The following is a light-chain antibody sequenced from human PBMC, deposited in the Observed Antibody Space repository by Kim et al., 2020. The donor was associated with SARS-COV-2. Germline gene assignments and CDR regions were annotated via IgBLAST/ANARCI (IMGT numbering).Light chain of an antibody. V-gene: IGKV3-20*01. CDR3: QQYDNSRRYT. CDR1: QSVSSNY. CDR2: GAS. Sequence: SPGQRATHSCRTSQSVSSNYLAWYQQKPGQAPRLLIYGASSRDTGIPDRFSGSRSGTDFTLTISRLEPEDSAVYYCQQYDNSRRYTFGQGTKLEI. J-gene: IGKJ2*01.